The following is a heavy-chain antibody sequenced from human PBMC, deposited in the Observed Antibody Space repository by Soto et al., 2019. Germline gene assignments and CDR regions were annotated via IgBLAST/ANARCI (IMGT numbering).Heavy chain of an antibody. D-gene: IGHD3-16*01. J-gene: IGHJ4*02. V-gene: IGHV3-7*01. Sequence: EVQLVESGGGLVQPGGSLRLSCAVSGFTFCNYWMSWVRQAPGKGLEWVANIKQDGSEKYYVDSVKGRFTISRDNAKNSLYLQMNSLRAEDTAVYYCARVGDYVWQTYKSDYWGQGTLVTVSS. CDR2: IKQDGSEK. CDR1: GFTFCNYW. CDR3: ARVGDYVWQTYKSDY.